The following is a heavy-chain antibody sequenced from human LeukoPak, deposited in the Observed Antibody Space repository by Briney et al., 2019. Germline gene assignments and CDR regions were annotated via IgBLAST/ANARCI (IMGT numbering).Heavy chain of an antibody. D-gene: IGHD2-2*01. Sequence: GGSLRLSCAASGFIFSSYWMSWVRQAPGKGLEWVAKVNPDGNEKYYVDSVRGRFTISKDSPKNSVYLQMDSLKAEDTAVYYCARGQYQLLWGKGALIIVSS. J-gene: IGHJ4*02. CDR1: GFIFSSYW. V-gene: IGHV3-7*04. CDR2: VNPDGNEK. CDR3: ARGQYQLL.